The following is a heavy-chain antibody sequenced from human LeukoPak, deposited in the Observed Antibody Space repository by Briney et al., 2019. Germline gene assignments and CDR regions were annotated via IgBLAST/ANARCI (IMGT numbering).Heavy chain of an antibody. V-gene: IGHV3-23*01. Sequence: GGSLRLSCVASGFTFKNCAMSWVRQAPGKGLEWVSGINYSGGHKYYADFVKGRFTISRGNSKSTVYLQMNSLRTEDTAVYYCAKDRVSPGFNWFDPWGQGTLVTVSS. CDR2: INYSGGHK. CDR1: GFTFKNCA. J-gene: IGHJ5*02. D-gene: IGHD2/OR15-2a*01. CDR3: AKDRVSPGFNWFDP.